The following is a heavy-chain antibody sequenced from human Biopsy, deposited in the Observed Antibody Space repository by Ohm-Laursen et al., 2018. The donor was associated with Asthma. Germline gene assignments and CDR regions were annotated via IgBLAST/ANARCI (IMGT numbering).Heavy chain of an antibody. CDR2: INAGNGKL. V-gene: IGHV1-3*01. J-gene: IGHJ5*02. CDR3: ARDGNWCRLRNCSPPGYWFDP. Sequence: GASVKVSCNASGYTFTHYAIHWLRQAPGQRPEWMGWINAGNGKLEYSGKFQGRVTITRDTSATTAYMELSSLTSGDTAVYYCARDGNWCRLRNCSPPGYWFDPWGQGTLVTVSS. D-gene: IGHD2-8*02. CDR1: GYTFTHYA.